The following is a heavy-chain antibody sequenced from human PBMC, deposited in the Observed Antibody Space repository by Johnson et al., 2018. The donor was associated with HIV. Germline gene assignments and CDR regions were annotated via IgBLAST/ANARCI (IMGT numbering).Heavy chain of an antibody. V-gene: IGHV3-30*14. CDR3: AREGYSGYDSSGDAFDI. D-gene: IGHD5-12*01. CDR1: GFTFSSYD. Sequence: QVQLVESGGGVVQPGRSLRLSCAASGFTFSSYDMHWVRQAPGKRLEWVALISYDGSNKYYADSVKGRFTISRDNSKNTLYLQMNSLRAEDTAVYYCAREGYSGYDSSGDAFDIWGQGTMVTVSS. CDR2: ISYDGSNK. J-gene: IGHJ3*02.